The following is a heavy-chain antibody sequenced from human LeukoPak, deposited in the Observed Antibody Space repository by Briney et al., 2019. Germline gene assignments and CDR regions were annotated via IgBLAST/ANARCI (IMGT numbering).Heavy chain of an antibody. Sequence: GASVKVSCKASGFTFTNYGIAWVRQAPGQGLEWMAWISVYNGNTNYAQKLQGRVTMTTDTSTSTAYMELRSLRSDDTAVYYCARGSGSYNKYYFDYWGQGTLVTVPS. V-gene: IGHV1-18*01. J-gene: IGHJ4*02. CDR2: ISVYNGNT. CDR1: GFTFTNYG. D-gene: IGHD1-26*01. CDR3: ARGSGSYNKYYFDY.